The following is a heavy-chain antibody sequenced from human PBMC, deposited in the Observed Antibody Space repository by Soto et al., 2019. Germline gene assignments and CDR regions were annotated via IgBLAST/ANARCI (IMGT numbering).Heavy chain of an antibody. CDR1: GFMFSSYA. CDR2: ISASGGTA. D-gene: IGHD6-19*01. J-gene: IGHJ6*02. V-gene: IGHV3-23*01. Sequence: EVQLLESGGGLIQPGGSLRLSCAASGFMFSSYAMSWVRQAPGKGLEWVSSISASGGTANLADSVEGRCTISRDNSKNTLYLQMNSLRGDDTAVYYCAKGYEVSPPVASGWYSNYFYGVDVWGRGTTVTVSS. CDR3: AKGYEVSPPVASGWYSNYFYGVDV.